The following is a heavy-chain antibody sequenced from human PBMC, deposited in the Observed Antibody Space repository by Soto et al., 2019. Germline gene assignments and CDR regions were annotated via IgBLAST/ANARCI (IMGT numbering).Heavy chain of an antibody. CDR3: ASHGSGDYFWFDP. CDR1: GFTFSNFW. V-gene: IGHV3-74*01. J-gene: IGHJ5*02. D-gene: IGHD4-17*01. Sequence: EGQLVESGGGLVQPGGSLRLSCAASGFTFSNFWVHWVRQAPGRGLVWVSRASPDGSSTSYADSVKGRFTISRDNAKNMLYMERNSLRAEYTDVYYCASHGSGDYFWFDPWGQGNLVTVSA. CDR2: ASPDGSST.